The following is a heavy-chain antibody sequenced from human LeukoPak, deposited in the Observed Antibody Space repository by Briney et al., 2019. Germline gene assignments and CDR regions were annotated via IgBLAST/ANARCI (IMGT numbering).Heavy chain of an antibody. Sequence: ASVKVSCKTSGYNFNRYTITWVRQAPGQGLEWMGWVSTSNGDTSYADKFQGRVTMTTETVTKTAYMELRRLRSGDTAMYFCARVSDTPMVTPGFDFWGQGTLVTVSS. CDR1: GYNFNRYT. CDR2: VSTSNGDT. D-gene: IGHD5-18*01. V-gene: IGHV1-18*01. CDR3: ARVSDTPMVTPGFDF. J-gene: IGHJ4*02.